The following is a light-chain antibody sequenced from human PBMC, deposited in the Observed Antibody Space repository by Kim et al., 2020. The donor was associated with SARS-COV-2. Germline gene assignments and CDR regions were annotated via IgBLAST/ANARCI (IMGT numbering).Light chain of an antibody. CDR1: NSDIGIYNY. CDR3: SSYTSSSTHYV. V-gene: IGLV2-14*03. J-gene: IGLJ1*01. Sequence: QSITISCSGTNSDIGIYNYVSWYQQHPGKAPKLMIYDVSNRPSGVSNRFSGSKSGNTASLTISGLQAEDEADYYCSSYTSSSTHYVFGTGTKVTVL. CDR2: DVS.